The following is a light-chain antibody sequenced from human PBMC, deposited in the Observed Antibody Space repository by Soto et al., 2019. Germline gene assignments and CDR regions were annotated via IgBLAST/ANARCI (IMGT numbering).Light chain of an antibody. J-gene: IGKJ1*01. CDR2: DAS. Sequence: DIQMTQSPSSLSASVGDRVTITCRASQSISTYLNWYRQKPGKAPKVLIFDASSLQSGVPSRFSGSGSGTDFSLTISSLLPEDFATYYCQQSHSIPWTFGQGTKVEIK. CDR1: QSISTY. V-gene: IGKV1-39*01. CDR3: QQSHSIPWT.